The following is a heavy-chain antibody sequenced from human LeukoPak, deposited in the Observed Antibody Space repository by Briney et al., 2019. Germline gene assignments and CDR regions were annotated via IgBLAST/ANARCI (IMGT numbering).Heavy chain of an antibody. J-gene: IGHJ5*02. V-gene: IGHV4-4*07. D-gene: IGHD4-17*01. Sequence: PSETLSLTCTVSGGSISSYYWSWIRQPAGKGLEWIGRMYTNGSTNYNPSLKSRVTMSVDTSKNQFSLKLSSVTAADTAVYYCARALRTTVTTKGYNWFDPWGQGTLVTVSS. CDR3: ARALRTTVTTKGYNWFDP. CDR1: GGSISSYY. CDR2: MYTNGST.